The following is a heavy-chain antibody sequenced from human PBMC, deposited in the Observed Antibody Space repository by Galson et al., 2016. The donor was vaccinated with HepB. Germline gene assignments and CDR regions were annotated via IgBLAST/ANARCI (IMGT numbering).Heavy chain of an antibody. CDR1: GFTFSIHD. Sequence: SLRLSCAASGFTFSIHDMHWVRQATGKGLEWVPAIETSGATYYPDSVKGRFTISRENGKNSLYLQMDSLRAGDTAVYYCTRGKSLWTMPWNYGLDVWGKGTTVTVSS. D-gene: IGHD2-2*01. CDR2: IETSGAT. V-gene: IGHV3-13*01. J-gene: IGHJ6*04. CDR3: TRGKSLWTMPWNYGLDV.